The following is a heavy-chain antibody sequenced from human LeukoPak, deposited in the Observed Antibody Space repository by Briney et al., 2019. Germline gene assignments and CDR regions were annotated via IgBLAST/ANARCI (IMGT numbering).Heavy chain of an antibody. V-gene: IGHV3-21*04. CDR2: ISSSSSYI. J-gene: IGHJ4*02. CDR3: AKFYDSSGYYYRDY. Sequence: GGSLRLSCAASGFTFSSYSMNWVRQAPGKGLEWVSSISSSSSYIFYADSVKGRFTISRDNSKNTLYLQMNSLRAEDTAVYYCAKFYDSSGYYYRDYWGQGTLVTVSS. CDR1: GFTFSSYS. D-gene: IGHD3-22*01.